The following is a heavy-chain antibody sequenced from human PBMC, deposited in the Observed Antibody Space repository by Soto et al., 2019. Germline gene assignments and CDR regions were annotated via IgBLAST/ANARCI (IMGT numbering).Heavy chain of an antibody. Sequence: EVHLGESGGGLEQPGGSLRLSCVASGFTFSSYSIKWVRQAPGQGLAWVSYISGSGSNTYYADSVRGRFTVSRDNAKNSLYLQINSLINEDTALYHCARCRYGDYAGEYWGQGTLVIGSA. D-gene: IGHD4-17*01. CDR2: ISGSGSNT. CDR3: ARCRYGDYAGEY. CDR1: GFTFSSYS. V-gene: IGHV3-48*02. J-gene: IGHJ4*02.